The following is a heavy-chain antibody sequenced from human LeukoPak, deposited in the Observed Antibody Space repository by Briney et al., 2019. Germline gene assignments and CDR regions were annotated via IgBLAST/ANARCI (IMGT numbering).Heavy chain of an antibody. CDR2: INPSGGST. Sequence: ASVKVSCKASGYTFTSYYIHWVRQAPGQGLEWMGIINPSGGSTIYAQKFQGRVTMTRDMSTSTAYMELSSLRSEDTAVYYCAREGRYYGSGSPYDYWGQGTLVTVSS. V-gene: IGHV1-46*01. D-gene: IGHD3-10*01. J-gene: IGHJ4*02. CDR3: AREGRYYGSGSPYDY. CDR1: GYTFTSYY.